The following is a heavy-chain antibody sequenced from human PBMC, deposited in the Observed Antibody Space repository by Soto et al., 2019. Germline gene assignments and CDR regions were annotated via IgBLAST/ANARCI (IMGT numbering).Heavy chain of an antibody. CDR2: MNPNSGNT. CDR3: GGGGGLGFGELFFGAY. V-gene: IGHV1-8*01. D-gene: IGHD3-10*01. J-gene: IGHJ4*02. CDR1: GYTFTSYD. Sequence: QVQLVQSGAEVKKPGASVKVSCKASGYTFTSYDINWVRQATGQGREWMGGMNPNSGNTGYAQKFQGSVTMTNNTSISTAYMEISSPRSEATAVYYCGGGGGLGFGELFFGAYWGQGTLVTVSS.